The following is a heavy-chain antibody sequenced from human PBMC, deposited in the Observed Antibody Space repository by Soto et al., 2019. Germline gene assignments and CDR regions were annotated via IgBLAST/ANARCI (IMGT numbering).Heavy chain of an antibody. CDR3: ASSRYCISTSCHPSSFGYYYYGMDV. CDR2: IYYSGST. Sequence: SETLSLTCVVSGGSLSSYYWSWIRQPPGKGLEWIGYIYYSGSTNYNPSLKSRVTVSVDASKNQFSLKLSSVTAADTAVYYCASSRYCISTSCHPSSFGYYYYGMDVWGQGTTVTVSS. D-gene: IGHD2-2*01. J-gene: IGHJ6*02. CDR1: GGSLSSYY. V-gene: IGHV4-59*01.